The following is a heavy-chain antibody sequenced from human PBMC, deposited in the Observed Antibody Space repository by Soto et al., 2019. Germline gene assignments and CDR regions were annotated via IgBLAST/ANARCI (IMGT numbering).Heavy chain of an antibody. CDR1: GFTFSSYW. CDR3: ARDRTYDFWSGLYGMDV. J-gene: IGHJ6*02. CDR2: IKQDGSEK. V-gene: IGHV3-7*01. Sequence: WGSLRLSCAASGFTFSSYWMSWVRQAPGKGLEWVANIKQDGSEKYYVDSVKGRFTISRDNAKNSLYLQMNSLRAEDTAVYYCARDRTYDFWSGLYGMDVWGQGTTVTVSS. D-gene: IGHD3-3*01.